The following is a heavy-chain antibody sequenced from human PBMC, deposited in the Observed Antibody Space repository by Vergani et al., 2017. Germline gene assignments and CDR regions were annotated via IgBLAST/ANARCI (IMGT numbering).Heavy chain of an antibody. J-gene: IGHJ5*02. Sequence: QVQLVQSWAEVKKPGSSVKVSCKASGGTFSSYAISWVRQAPGQGLEWMGGIIPIFGTANYAQKFQGRVTITADESTSTAYMELSSLRSEDTAVYYCARATQDYDSSGYYSPNWFDPWGQGTLVTVSS. CDR2: IIPIFGTA. D-gene: IGHD3-22*01. V-gene: IGHV1-69*12. CDR1: GGTFSSYA. CDR3: ARATQDYDSSGYYSPNWFDP.